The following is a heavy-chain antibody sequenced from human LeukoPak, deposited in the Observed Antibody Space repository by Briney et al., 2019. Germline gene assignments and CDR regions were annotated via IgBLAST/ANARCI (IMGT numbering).Heavy chain of an antibody. Sequence: ASVKVSCKASGYTFTRYYMHWVRQAPGQGLQWMGRINPNSGGTDYAQTFQGRVTMTTDPYISTAYMRLSRLRSDDTAVYYCARDMVYYDSSGYYPHPWGQGTLVTVSS. V-gene: IGHV1-2*06. D-gene: IGHD3-22*01. CDR1: GYTFTRYY. J-gene: IGHJ5*02. CDR2: INPNSGGT. CDR3: ARDMVYYDSSGYYPHP.